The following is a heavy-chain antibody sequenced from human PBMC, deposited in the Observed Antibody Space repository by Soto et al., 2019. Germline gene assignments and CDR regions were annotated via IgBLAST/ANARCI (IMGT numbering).Heavy chain of an antibody. CDR2: IYYSGST. CDR1: GGSISSGGYY. CDR3: ASLYCSSTSCPNWFDP. V-gene: IGHV4-31*03. D-gene: IGHD2-2*01. Sequence: QVQLQESGPGLVKPSQTLSLTCTVSGGSISSGGYYWSWIRQHPGKGLEWIGYIYYSGSTYYNPSLKGRVTISVDTSKNQFSLKLSSVTAADTAVYYCASLYCSSTSCPNWFDPWGQGTLVTVSS. J-gene: IGHJ5*02.